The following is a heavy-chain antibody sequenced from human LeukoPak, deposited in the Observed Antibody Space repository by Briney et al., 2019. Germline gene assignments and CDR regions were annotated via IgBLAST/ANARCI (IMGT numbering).Heavy chain of an antibody. J-gene: IGHJ4*02. CDR2: ISGSGGDT. CDR3: AKGHLSILFPFDS. D-gene: IGHD2-21*01. CDR1: GFTFSSYA. Sequence: GGSLRLSCAASGFTFSSYAMSWVRQAPGKGLEWVSAISGSGGDTYYAGSVKGRFTISRDNSKNALYLQMNSLRADDTAVYYCAKGHLSILFPFDSWGQGTLVTVSS. V-gene: IGHV3-23*01.